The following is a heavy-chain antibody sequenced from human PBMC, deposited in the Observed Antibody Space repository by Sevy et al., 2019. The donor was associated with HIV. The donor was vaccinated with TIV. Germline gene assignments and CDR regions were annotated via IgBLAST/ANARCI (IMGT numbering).Heavy chain of an antibody. J-gene: IGHJ3*02. CDR3: AGVGGKRALDI. V-gene: IGHV3-13*01. D-gene: IGHD2-15*01. CDR1: GFTFSSYD. CDR2: IGTAGDT. Sequence: GGSLRLSCAASGFTFSSYDMHWVRQATGKGLEWVSAIGTAGDTYYPGSVKGRFTNSRENAKNSLYLQMNSLRAGDTAVYYCAGVGGKRALDIWGQGTMVTVSS.